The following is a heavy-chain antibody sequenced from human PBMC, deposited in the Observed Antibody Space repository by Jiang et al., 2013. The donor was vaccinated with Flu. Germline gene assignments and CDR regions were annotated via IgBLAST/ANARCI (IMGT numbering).Heavy chain of an antibody. J-gene: IGHJ6*02. Sequence: DYAAPVKGRFTISRDDSKNTLYLQMNNLKTEDTAVYYCTTDPSGGGYVHHYFYYFNIDVWGQGTTVTVSS. D-gene: IGHD5-12*01. CDR3: TTDPSGGGYVHHYFYYFNIDV. V-gene: IGHV3-15*01.